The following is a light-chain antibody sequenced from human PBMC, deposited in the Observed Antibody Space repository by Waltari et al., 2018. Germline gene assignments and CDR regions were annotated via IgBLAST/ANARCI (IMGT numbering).Light chain of an antibody. V-gene: IGKV4-1*01. CDR2: WAS. J-gene: IGKJ1*01. Sequence: DIVMTQSPDSLAVSLGERATINCKSSPSVFLNSNNKNYLAWYQQKPGQPPKLLIYWASTRESGVPDRFSGSGSGTDFTRTISSLQAEDVAVYYCQQYYNLPWTFGQGTTVEIK. CDR1: PSVFLNSNNKNY. CDR3: QQYYNLPWT.